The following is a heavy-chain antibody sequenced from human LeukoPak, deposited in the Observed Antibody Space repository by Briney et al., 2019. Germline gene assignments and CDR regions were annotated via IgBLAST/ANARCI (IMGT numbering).Heavy chain of an antibody. CDR2: INHSGST. J-gene: IGHJ4*02. D-gene: IGHD1-26*01. Sequence: PSETLSLTCAVYGASFSGYYWSWIRQPPGKGLEWIGEINHSGSTNYHPCLKSRVTISVDTSKNQLSLKLSCVTAADTAVYYCARGGIQWELLVIFDYWGQGTLVTVSS. V-gene: IGHV4-34*01. CDR3: ARGGIQWELLVIFDY. CDR1: GASFSGYY.